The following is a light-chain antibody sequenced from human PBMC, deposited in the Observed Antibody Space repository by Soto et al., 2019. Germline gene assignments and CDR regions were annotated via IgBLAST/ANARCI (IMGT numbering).Light chain of an antibody. V-gene: IGKV3-15*01. J-gene: IGKJ1*01. CDR1: QSVFSN. CDR3: QQYHNLWT. CDR2: RAS. Sequence: EIVMTQSPATLSVSPGERATLSCRASQSVFSNVAWYQQRPGQAPRHLIYRASTRATGIPARFSGSGSGTEFTLTISSLQSEDFAVYYCQQYHNLWTFGQGTKVEIK.